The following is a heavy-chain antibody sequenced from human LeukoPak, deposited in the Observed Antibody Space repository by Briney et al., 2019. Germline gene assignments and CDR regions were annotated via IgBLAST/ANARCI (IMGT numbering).Heavy chain of an antibody. J-gene: IGHJ6*03. D-gene: IGHD3-9*01. V-gene: IGHV4-59*01. CDR1: GGSISSYY. CDR3: ARVLRYSDILTGYYYYMDV. CDR2: IYYSGGT. Sequence: SETLSLTCTVSGGSISSYYWNWIRQPPGKGLEWIGYIYYSGGTNYNPSLKSRVTISVDTSKNQFSLKLSSVSAADTAVYYCARVLRYSDILTGYYYYMDVWGKGTTVTISS.